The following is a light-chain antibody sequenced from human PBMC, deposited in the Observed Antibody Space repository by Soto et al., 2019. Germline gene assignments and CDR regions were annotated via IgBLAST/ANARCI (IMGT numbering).Light chain of an antibody. CDR2: QIS. Sequence: DVVLTQTPLSSPVTLGQPASISCRSSQSLVYSDGNTYLSWLQQRPGQPPRLLIYQISNRFSGVPDRFSGIGAGTDFTLKISRVVAEDVGVYYCMQFAHFPRTFGQGTKVEIK. CDR1: QSLVYSDGNTY. J-gene: IGKJ1*01. V-gene: IGKV2-24*01. CDR3: MQFAHFPRT.